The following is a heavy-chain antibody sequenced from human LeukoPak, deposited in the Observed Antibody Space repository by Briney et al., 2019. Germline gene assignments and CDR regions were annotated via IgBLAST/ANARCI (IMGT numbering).Heavy chain of an antibody. CDR3: AKQKASGSYYNYFDY. CDR2: IRYDGSNK. V-gene: IGHV3-30*02. CDR1: GFTFSSYG. Sequence: GGSLRLSCAASGFTFSSYGMHWVRQAPGKGLEWVAFIRYDGSNKYYADSVKGRFTISRDNSKNTLYLQMNSLRAEDTAVYYCAKQKASGSYYNYFDYWGQGTLVTVSS. J-gene: IGHJ4*02. D-gene: IGHD1-26*01.